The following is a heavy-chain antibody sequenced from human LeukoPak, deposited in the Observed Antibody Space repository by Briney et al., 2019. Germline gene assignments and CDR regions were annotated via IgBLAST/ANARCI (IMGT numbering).Heavy chain of an antibody. V-gene: IGHV3-23*01. CDR2: ISGSSGST. CDR3: AERGAEVGATVAPGDY. CDR1: GFTFSSYG. Sequence: PGGSLRLSCAASGFTFSSYGMSWVRQAPGKGLEWVSAISGSSGSTYYADSVKGRFTISRNNSKNTLYLQMNSLRAEDTAVYYCAERGAEVGATVAPGDYWGQGTLVTVSS. D-gene: IGHD1-26*01. J-gene: IGHJ4*02.